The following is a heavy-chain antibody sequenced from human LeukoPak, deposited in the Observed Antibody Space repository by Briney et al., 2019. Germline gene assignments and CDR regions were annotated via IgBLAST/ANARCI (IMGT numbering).Heavy chain of an antibody. CDR1: GFTFSIYW. CDR2: IKQDGSEK. D-gene: IGHD3-22*01. CDR3: ARGLDYFDY. V-gene: IGHV3-7*03. Sequence: GGSLRLSCAASGFTFSIYWMSGVREAPGGGLEWVANIKQDGSEKYYVDSVKGRFTISRDNAKNSLYLQMNSPRAEDTAVYYCARGLDYFDYWGHGTLVTASS. J-gene: IGHJ4*01.